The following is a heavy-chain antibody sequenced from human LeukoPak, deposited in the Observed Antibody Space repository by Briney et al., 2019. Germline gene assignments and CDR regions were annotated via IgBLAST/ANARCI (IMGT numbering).Heavy chain of an antibody. CDR1: GFTFSSYS. D-gene: IGHD1-26*01. J-gene: IGHJ3*02. CDR2: ISSSSSYI. CDR3: ARRRSVGSDAFDI. V-gene: IGHV3-21*01. Sequence: GGSLRLSCAASGFTFSSYSMNWVRQAPGKGLEWVSSISSSSSYIYYADSVKGRFTISRDNAKNSLYLQMNSLRAEDTAVYYCARRRSVGSDAFDIWGQGTMVTVSS.